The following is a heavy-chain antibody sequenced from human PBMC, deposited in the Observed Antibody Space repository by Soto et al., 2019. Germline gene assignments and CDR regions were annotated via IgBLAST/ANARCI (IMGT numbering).Heavy chain of an antibody. CDR3: VRDSRRVWGRFHYFDY. CDR2: ISSTSSYI. V-gene: IGHV3-11*06. CDR1: GFSVRDNY. Sequence: GGSLRLSCAASGFSVRDNYMSWVRQAPGKGLEWVSCISSTSSYIYYADSMKGRFTISRDNAKNSLYLQMNSLRDEDTAVYYCVRDSRRVWGRFHYFDYWGLGTLVTVSS. J-gene: IGHJ4*02. D-gene: IGHD3-16*01.